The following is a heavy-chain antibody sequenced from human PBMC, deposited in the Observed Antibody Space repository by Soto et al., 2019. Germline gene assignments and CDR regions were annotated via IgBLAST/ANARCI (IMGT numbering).Heavy chain of an antibody. J-gene: IGHJ4*02. V-gene: IGHV4-59*01. CDR1: GCSITSYY. Sequence: PSETLSLTCTVSGCSITSYYWSWIRQPPGKGLEWIGYVFHSGITGYNPSLKSRVTISVDASKNLFSLKLISVTAADTAVYYCARDQNGSPYFDYWGQGTLVTVSS. CDR3: ARDQNGSPYFDY. D-gene: IGHD1-26*01. CDR2: VFHSGIT.